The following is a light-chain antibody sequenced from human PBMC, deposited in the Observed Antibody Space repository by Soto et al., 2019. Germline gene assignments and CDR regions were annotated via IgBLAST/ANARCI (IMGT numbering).Light chain of an antibody. CDR1: QDIDKY. V-gene: IGKV1-39*01. Sequence: DIQMTQSPSPLSASVGDRVTITCRASQDIDKYLNWYQQKPGEAPKLLISANSTLQRGVTTRFSGSGSGTEFTLTISSLQPEDFATYICQHSYTVLFTFGQGTTVEIK. CDR3: QHSYTVLFT. CDR2: ANS. J-gene: IGKJ2*01.